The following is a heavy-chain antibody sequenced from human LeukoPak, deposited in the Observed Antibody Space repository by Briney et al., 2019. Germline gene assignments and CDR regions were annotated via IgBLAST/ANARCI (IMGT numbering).Heavy chain of an antibody. CDR1: GFTFRSYW. CDR2: IKEDGSEK. Sequence: GGSLRLSCAVSGFTFRSYWMDWVRQAPGKGLEWVANIKEDGSEKFYVDSVRGRFTISRDNAKNSLYLQLNSLRAEDTAVYYCARDWQTVDGNYYYMDVWGKGTTVTISS. J-gene: IGHJ6*03. V-gene: IGHV3-7*01. D-gene: IGHD4-17*01. CDR3: ARDWQTVDGNYYYMDV.